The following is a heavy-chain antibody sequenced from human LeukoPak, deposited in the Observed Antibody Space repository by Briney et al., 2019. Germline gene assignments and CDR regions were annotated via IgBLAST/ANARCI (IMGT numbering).Heavy chain of an antibody. CDR3: ARGPYSSSPEFDL. Sequence: PGGSLRLSCAASGFTFSSYAMNWVRQAPGKGLEWVAAIWYDGSNTYYADSVKGRFTISRDNSKNTLYLQMNSLRAEDTAVYYCARGPYSSSPEFDLWGRGTMVTASS. J-gene: IGHJ2*01. CDR2: IWYDGSNT. CDR1: GFTFSSYA. V-gene: IGHV3-33*01. D-gene: IGHD6-13*01.